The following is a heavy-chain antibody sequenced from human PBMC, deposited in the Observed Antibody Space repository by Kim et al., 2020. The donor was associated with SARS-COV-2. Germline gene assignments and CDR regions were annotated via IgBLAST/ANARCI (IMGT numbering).Heavy chain of an antibody. CDR2: ISYDGSNK. J-gene: IGHJ6*02. CDR3: ARSFGTVIIYYYFGMDV. Sequence: GGSLRLSCAASGFTFSSYAMHWVRQAPGKGLEWVAGISYDGSNKHYADSVKGRFTISRDNSQNTLYLQMNSLRAEDTAVYYCARSFGTVIIYYYFGMDVWGQGTTVTVSS. V-gene: IGHV3-30-3*01. D-gene: IGHD3-10*01. CDR1: GFTFSSYA.